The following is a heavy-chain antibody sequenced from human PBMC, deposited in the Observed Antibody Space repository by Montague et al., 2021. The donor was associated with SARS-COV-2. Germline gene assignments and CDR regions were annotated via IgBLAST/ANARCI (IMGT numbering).Heavy chain of an antibody. CDR3: ARGGSWLYYFDY. CDR1: GDSVSSNSAA. V-gene: IGHV6-1*01. Sequence: CAISGDSVSSNSAAWNWIRQSPSRGLEWPGRTYYRSKWYNDYAVSVKSRITINPDTSMNQFSLQLNSVTPEDTAVYYCARGGSWLYYFDYWGQGTLVTVSS. J-gene: IGHJ4*02. D-gene: IGHD6-13*01. CDR2: TYYRSKWYN.